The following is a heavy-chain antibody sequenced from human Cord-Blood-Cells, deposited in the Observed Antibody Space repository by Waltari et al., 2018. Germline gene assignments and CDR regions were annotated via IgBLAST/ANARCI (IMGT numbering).Heavy chain of an antibody. CDR2: NNPNSGGT. D-gene: IGHD3-3*01. J-gene: IGHJ6*02. V-gene: IGHV1-2*06. CDR1: GYTFTGYY. CDR3: ASGTIRTGMDV. Sequence: QVQLVQSGAEVKKPGASVKASCKASGYTFTGYYMHWVRQAPGQGLEWMGRNNPNSGGTNYAQKLQGRVTMTRDTSISTAYMELSRLRSDDTAVYYCASGTIRTGMDVWGQGTTVTVSS.